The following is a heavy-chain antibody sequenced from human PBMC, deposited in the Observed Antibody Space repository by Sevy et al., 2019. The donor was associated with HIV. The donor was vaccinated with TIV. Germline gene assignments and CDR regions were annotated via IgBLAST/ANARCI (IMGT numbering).Heavy chain of an antibody. V-gene: IGHV3-33*01. CDR2: IWYDGSNK. J-gene: IGHJ6*02. CDR1: GFTFSSYG. Sequence: GGSLRLSCAASGFTFSSYGMHWVRQAPGKGLEWVAVIWYDGSNKYYADSVKGRFTISRDNSKNTLYLQMNSLRAEDTAVYYCARDAKKSSSWWSTYYYYYGMDVWGQGTTVTVSS. CDR3: ARDAKKSSSWWSTYYYYYGMDV. D-gene: IGHD6-13*01.